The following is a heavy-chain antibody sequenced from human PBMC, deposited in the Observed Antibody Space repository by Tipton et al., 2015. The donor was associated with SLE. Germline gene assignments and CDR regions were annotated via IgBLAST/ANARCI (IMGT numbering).Heavy chain of an antibody. CDR3: ARGGLKYRRGDSPMDV. D-gene: IGHD2-2*01. J-gene: IGHJ6*03. Sequence: LRLSCTVSDYSISSGYYWGWIRQPPGKGLEWIGSIFHSGSTFYNPSLQSRVTISVDTSKNQFSLKLNSVIAADTAVYYCARGGLKYRRGDSPMDVWGKGTTVTVSS. CDR1: DYSISSGYY. CDR2: IFHSGST. V-gene: IGHV4-38-2*02.